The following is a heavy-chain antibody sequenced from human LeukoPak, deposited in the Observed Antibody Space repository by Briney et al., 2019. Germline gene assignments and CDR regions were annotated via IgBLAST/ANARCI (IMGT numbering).Heavy chain of an antibody. Sequence: GGSLRLSCAASGFTFSSYWMSWVRQAPGKGLEWVANIKQDGSEKYYVDSVKGRFTISRDNAKNSLYLQMNSLRAEDTGVYYCAREWGGYCSGGSCYSFDYWGQGTLVTVSS. D-gene: IGHD2-15*01. CDR2: IKQDGSEK. CDR3: AREWGGYCSGGSCYSFDY. J-gene: IGHJ4*02. V-gene: IGHV3-7*01. CDR1: GFTFSSYW.